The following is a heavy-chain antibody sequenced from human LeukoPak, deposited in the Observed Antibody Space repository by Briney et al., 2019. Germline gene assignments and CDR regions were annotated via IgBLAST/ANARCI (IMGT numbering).Heavy chain of an antibody. CDR2: ISGSGGST. CDR1: GFTFSTYA. Sequence: PGGSLRLSCAASGFTFSTYAMTWVRQAPGKGLEWVSAISGSGGSTYYADSVKGRFTISRDNSKNTLYLQMNSLRAEDTAVYYCAKDQIVATHYDSSGLAYFDYWGQGTLVTVSS. CDR3: AKDQIVATHYDSSGLAYFDY. J-gene: IGHJ4*02. V-gene: IGHV3-23*01. D-gene: IGHD3-22*01.